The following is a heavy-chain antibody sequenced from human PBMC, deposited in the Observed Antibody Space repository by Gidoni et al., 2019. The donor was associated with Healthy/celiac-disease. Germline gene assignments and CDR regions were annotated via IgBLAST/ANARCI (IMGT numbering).Heavy chain of an antibody. J-gene: IGHJ6*02. CDR1: GYTFTSYA. CDR2: MNPNSGNT. Sequence: VQLVQSGAEVKKPGASVKVACKASGYTFTSYASNWVRQATGQGLEWMGWMNPNSGNTGYAQKFQGRVTMTRNTSISTAYMELGSLRSEDTAVYYCARGGYSYGWGYYYYGMDVWGQGTTVTVSS. CDR3: ARGGYSYGWGYYYYGMDV. V-gene: IGHV1-8*01. D-gene: IGHD5-18*01.